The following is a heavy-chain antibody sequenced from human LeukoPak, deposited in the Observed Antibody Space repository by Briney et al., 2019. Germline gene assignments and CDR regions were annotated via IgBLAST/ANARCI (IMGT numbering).Heavy chain of an antibody. CDR2: VYFIWRP. V-gene: IGHV4-59*01. CDR1: GGSISSYF. CDR3: ARVFDDYYDSSADPPLWFDP. J-gene: IGHJ5*02. Sequence: SSETLSLTCTVSGGSISSYFWSWIRQPPGMGLEWIGYVYFIWRPNYNPSLKSRVTISVDTSKNQFSLRLRSVNAADTAVYYCARVFDDYYDSSADPPLWFDPWGQGTLVTVS. D-gene: IGHD3-22*01.